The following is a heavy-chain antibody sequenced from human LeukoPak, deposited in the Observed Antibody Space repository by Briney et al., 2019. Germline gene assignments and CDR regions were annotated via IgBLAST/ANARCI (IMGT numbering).Heavy chain of an antibody. Sequence: SETLSLTCAVYGGSFSGYHWSWIRQPPGKGLEWIGEINHSGSTNYNPSLKSRVTISVDTSKNQFSLKLSSVTAADTAVYYCARGYLAAAGKSSFDYWGQGTLVTVSP. D-gene: IGHD6-13*01. CDR3: ARGYLAAAGKSSFDY. V-gene: IGHV4-34*01. CDR2: INHSGST. CDR1: GGSFSGYH. J-gene: IGHJ4*02.